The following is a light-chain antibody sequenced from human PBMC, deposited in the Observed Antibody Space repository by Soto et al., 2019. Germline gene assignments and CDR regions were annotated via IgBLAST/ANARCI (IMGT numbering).Light chain of an antibody. CDR3: KQRSNWLT. Sequence: EVVLTQSPGTLSLSRGERATLSCRASERIYSAYLGWYQQKPGQAPRLLIYGTSSRATGIPDRFSGSGSGTDFTLTISRLEPEDFAVYYCKQRSNWLTFGGGTKVDIK. V-gene: IGKV3D-20*02. CDR2: GTS. J-gene: IGKJ4*01. CDR1: ERIYSAY.